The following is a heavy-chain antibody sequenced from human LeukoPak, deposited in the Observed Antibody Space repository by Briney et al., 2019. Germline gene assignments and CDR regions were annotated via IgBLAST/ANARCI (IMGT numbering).Heavy chain of an antibody. CDR1: GFTFSDYY. CDR2: ISSSGSTI. Sequence: PGGSLRLSCAASGFTFSDYYMSWIRQAPGKGLEWVSYISSSGSTIYYADSVKGRFTISRDNAKNSLYLQMNSLRAEDTAVYYCAKGPDYGDYYFDYWGQGTLVTVSS. D-gene: IGHD4-17*01. CDR3: AKGPDYGDYYFDY. J-gene: IGHJ4*02. V-gene: IGHV3-11*01.